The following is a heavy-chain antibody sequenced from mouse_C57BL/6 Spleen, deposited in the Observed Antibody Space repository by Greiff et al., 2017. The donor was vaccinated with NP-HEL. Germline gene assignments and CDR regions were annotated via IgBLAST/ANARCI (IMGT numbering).Heavy chain of an antibody. CDR2: IDPSDSET. V-gene: IGHV1-52*01. D-gene: IGHD2-5*01. CDR3: ARNLAYYSNYDYAMDY. CDR1: GYTFTSYW. Sequence: QVQLQQPGAELVRPGSSVKLSCKASGYTFTSYWMHWVKQRPIQGLEWIGNIDPSDSETHYNQKFKDKATLTVDKSSSTAYMQLSSLTSEDSAVYYCARNLAYYSNYDYAMDYWGQGTSVTVSS. J-gene: IGHJ4*01.